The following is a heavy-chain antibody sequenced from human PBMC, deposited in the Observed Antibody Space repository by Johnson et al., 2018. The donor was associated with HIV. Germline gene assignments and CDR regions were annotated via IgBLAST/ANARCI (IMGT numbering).Heavy chain of an antibody. CDR3: AKVNLRYSVFTGAFDI. CDR2: IRYDGSNK. CDR1: GFTFSSYG. J-gene: IGHJ3*02. D-gene: IGHD1-26*01. Sequence: QVRLVESGGGVVQPGGSLRLSCAASGFTFSSYGMHWVRQAPGKGLEWVAFIRYDGSNKYYADSVKGRFPISRDNSKNTLYLQMNSLRAEDTAVYYCAKVNLRYSVFTGAFDIWGQGTMVTVSS. V-gene: IGHV3-30*02.